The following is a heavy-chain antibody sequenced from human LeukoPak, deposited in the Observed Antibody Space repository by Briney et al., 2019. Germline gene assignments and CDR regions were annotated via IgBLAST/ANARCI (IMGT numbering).Heavy chain of an antibody. D-gene: IGHD2-2*01. V-gene: IGHV4-4*07. CDR3: AGEYHSTLYYFDY. Sequence: SETLTLTCTVSDGSISSYYWSWIRQPAGKGLEWIGRIYTSGSTNYNPSLKSRVTMSVDTSKNQFSLKLSSVTAADTAVYYCAGEYHSTLYYFDYWGQGTLVTVSS. CDR1: DGSISSYY. CDR2: IYTSGST. J-gene: IGHJ4*02.